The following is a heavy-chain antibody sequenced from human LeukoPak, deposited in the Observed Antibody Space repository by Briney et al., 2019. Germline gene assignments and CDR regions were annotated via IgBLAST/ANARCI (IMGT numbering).Heavy chain of an antibody. CDR1: GFTFSSYS. Sequence: GGSLRLSCAASGFTFSSYSMNWVRQAPGKGLEWVSYISSSSGTIYYADSVKGRFTISRDNAKNSLYLQMNSLRAEDTAVYYCARLGYCSSTSCRGPSFDYWGQGTLVTVSS. D-gene: IGHD2-2*01. V-gene: IGHV3-48*01. CDR2: ISSSSGTI. J-gene: IGHJ4*02. CDR3: ARLGYCSSTSCRGPSFDY.